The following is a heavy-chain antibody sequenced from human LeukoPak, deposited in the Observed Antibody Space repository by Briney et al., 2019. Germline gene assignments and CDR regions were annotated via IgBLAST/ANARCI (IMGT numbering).Heavy chain of an antibody. D-gene: IGHD5-24*01. J-gene: IGHJ3*01. V-gene: IGHV3-23*01. CDR3: AKDIQLST. CDR1: GFTFGGAA. Sequence: GGSLRLSCAVSGFTFGGAAMTWVRQAPGKGLEWVSLISSSGNNAYYADSVKGRFTISRDNSKNTLSLQMNSLRVEDTAIYYCAKDIQLSTWGLGTRVTVSS. CDR2: ISSSGNNA.